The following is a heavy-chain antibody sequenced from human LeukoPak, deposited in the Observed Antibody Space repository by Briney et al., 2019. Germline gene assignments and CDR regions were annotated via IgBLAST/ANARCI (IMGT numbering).Heavy chain of an antibody. J-gene: IGHJ4*02. D-gene: IGHD3-3*01. Sequence: PGGSLRLSCVASGFTFSGYSMNWVRQAPGKGLDWVSSISDDSSNTYSADSVKGRFTISRDNSRNTLYLQMNSLRAEDTAVYYCARDSPGIMIFGVVTPNGGQGTLVTVSS. CDR2: ISDDSSNT. V-gene: IGHV3-23*01. CDR3: ARDSPGIMIFGVVTPN. CDR1: GFTFSGYS.